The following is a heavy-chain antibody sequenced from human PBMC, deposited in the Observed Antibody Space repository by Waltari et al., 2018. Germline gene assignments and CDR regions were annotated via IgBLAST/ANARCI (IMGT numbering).Heavy chain of an antibody. CDR1: GFTVSSNY. Sequence: EVQLVESGGGLIQPGGSLRLSCTASGFTVSSNYMSWVRQAPGKGLECVSVIYSGGSTYYADSVKGRFTISRDNSKNTLYLQMNSLRAEDTAVYYCAREYGDYRYFDYWGQGTLVTVSS. D-gene: IGHD4-17*01. J-gene: IGHJ4*02. CDR2: IYSGGST. V-gene: IGHV3-53*01. CDR3: AREYGDYRYFDY.